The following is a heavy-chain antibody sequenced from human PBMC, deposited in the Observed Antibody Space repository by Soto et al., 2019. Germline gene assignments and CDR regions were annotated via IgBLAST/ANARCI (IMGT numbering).Heavy chain of an antibody. CDR1: GFTFKNYA. CDR2: ISGSGGST. V-gene: IGHV3-23*01. Sequence: EVQLLESGGGLVQPGGSLRLSCTASGFTFKNYAMSWVRQAPRKRLDWVAAISGSGGSTYYADSVKRRFTISRDNSKDTLYPQMSSMRAEDSGVYYCAKGNSPPFYGGNYYFGMDVWCQGTTVTVSS. J-gene: IGHJ6*02. D-gene: IGHD3-10*01. CDR3: AKGNSPPFYGGNYYFGMDV.